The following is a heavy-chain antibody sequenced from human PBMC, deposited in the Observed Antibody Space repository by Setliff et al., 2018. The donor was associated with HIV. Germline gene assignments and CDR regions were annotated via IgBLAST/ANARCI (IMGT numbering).Heavy chain of an antibody. CDR1: GVSLDKNY. Sequence: TLSLTCTVSGVSLDKNYWSWVRRPPGKGLEWIGRVYMSGKTNYSPSLKSRVTMSADTSKTQVSLKLTSVTAADTAVYYCAKDAGVTGGLYRYYIDAWGNGTTVTVSS. CDR2: VYMSGKT. D-gene: IGHD2-8*01. CDR3: AKDAGVTGGLYRYYIDA. J-gene: IGHJ6*03. V-gene: IGHV4-4*07.